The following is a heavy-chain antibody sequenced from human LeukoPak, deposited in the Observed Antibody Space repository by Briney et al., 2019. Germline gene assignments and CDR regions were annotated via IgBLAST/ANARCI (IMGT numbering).Heavy chain of an antibody. CDR3: ARGSRWLQLQWDY. CDR2: IKPNSGDT. J-gene: IGHJ4*02. D-gene: IGHD5-24*01. Sequence: GASVKVSCKASGFTLTDYIHWVRQDPRQGLQWMGWIKPNSGDTDYAQKFQGRVTMTRDTSISTVYMELSSLRSDDTAVYYCARGSRWLQLQWDYWGQGTLVTVSS. CDR1: GFTLTDY. V-gene: IGHV1-2*02.